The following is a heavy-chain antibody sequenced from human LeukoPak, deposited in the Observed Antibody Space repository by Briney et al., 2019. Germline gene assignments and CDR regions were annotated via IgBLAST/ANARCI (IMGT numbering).Heavy chain of an antibody. D-gene: IGHD1-26*01. J-gene: IGHJ6*03. Sequence: PSETLSLTCAVYGGSFSGYYWSWIRQPPGKGLEWIGQINHSGSTNYSPSLKSRVTISVDTSKNQFSLKLSSVTAADTAVYYCARVFSSYWVHYYYYMDVWGKGTTVTVSS. CDR1: GGSFSGYY. CDR2: INHSGST. V-gene: IGHV4-34*01. CDR3: ARVFSSYWVHYYYYMDV.